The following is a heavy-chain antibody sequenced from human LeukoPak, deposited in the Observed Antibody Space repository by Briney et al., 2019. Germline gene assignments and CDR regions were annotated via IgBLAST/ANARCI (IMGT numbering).Heavy chain of an antibody. CDR2: ISSSGSSI. V-gene: IGHV3-48*03. J-gene: IGHJ4*02. D-gene: IGHD3-10*01. CDR3: ARVGITMVRGVIISGWSAFDY. Sequence: GGSLRLSCAASGFSFSSYEMNWVRQAPGKGLEWVSYISSSGSSINYADSVKGRVTISRDNAKNSLYLQMKSLRVEDTAVNYCARVGITMVRGVIISGWSAFDYWGQGTLVTVSS. CDR1: GFSFSSYE.